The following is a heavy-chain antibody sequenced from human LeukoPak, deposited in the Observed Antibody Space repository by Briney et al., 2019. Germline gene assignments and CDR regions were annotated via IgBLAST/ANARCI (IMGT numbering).Heavy chain of an antibody. CDR2: INHSGSA. D-gene: IGHD6-13*01. CDR1: GGSFSGYY. CDR3: ARVPLDSSWYVGYYFDY. V-gene: IGHV4-34*01. Sequence: SETLSLTCAVYGGSFSGYYWSWIRQPPGKGLEWIGEINHSGSANYNPPLKRRVTISVDTSKDQFSLKLSSVTAADTAVYYCARVPLDSSWYVGYYFDYWGQGTLVTVSS. J-gene: IGHJ4*02.